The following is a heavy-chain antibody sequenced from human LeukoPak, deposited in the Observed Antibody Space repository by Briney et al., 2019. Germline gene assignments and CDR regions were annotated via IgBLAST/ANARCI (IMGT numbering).Heavy chain of an antibody. CDR2: ISGDGSST. J-gene: IGHJ4*02. CDR1: GFSFDEYA. D-gene: IGHD5-24*01. Sequence: GGSLRLSCTASGFSFDEYAMHWVRQAPGKGLEWVSLISGDGSSTYYADSVKGRFAISRDNSKSSLYLQMNSLRTEDTAFYYCARDKSFGGWLQKNGVFVYWGQGALVTVSS. CDR3: ARDKSFGGWLQKNGVFVY. V-gene: IGHV3-43*02.